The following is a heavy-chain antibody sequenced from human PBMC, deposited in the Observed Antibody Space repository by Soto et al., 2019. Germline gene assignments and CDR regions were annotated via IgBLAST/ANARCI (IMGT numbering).Heavy chain of an antibody. D-gene: IGHD5-18*01. CDR1: GYSFTTYW. CDR2: IDPSDSYT. J-gene: IGHJ3*02. V-gene: IGHV5-10-1*01. CDR3: ARRLKYSLDDAFDI. Sequence: GEALKISCKGSGYSFTTYWISWVRQMPGKGLEWMGRIDPSDSYTNYSPSFQGHVTISADKSISTAYLQWSSLKASDTAMYYCARRLKYSLDDAFDIWGQGTIVTVSS.